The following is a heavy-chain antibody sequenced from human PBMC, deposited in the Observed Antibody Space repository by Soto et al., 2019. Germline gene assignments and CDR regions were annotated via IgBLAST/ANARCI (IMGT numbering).Heavy chain of an antibody. D-gene: IGHD3-3*01. J-gene: IGHJ6*02. Sequence: SQTLSLTCAISGDSVSSNSAAWNWIRQSPSRGLEWLGRTYYRSKWYNDYAVSVKSRITINPDTSKNQFSLQLNSVTPEDTAIYYCARTRVYDSYNYHGMAVWGQGTTVTVSS. CDR3: ARTRVYDSYNYHGMAV. V-gene: IGHV6-1*01. CDR1: GDSVSSNSAA. CDR2: TYYRSKWYN.